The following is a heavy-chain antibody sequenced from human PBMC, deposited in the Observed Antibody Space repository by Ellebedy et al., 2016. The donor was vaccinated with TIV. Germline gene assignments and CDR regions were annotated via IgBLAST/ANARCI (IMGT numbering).Heavy chain of an antibody. Sequence: MPSETLSLTCTVSGGSISSYYWSWIRQPPGKGLEWIGYIYYSGCTNYNPSLKSRVTISVDTSKNQFSLKLSSVTAADTAVYYCARQRVYFDYWGQGTLVTVSS. CDR3: ARQRVYFDY. CDR1: GGSISSYY. CDR2: IYYSGCT. V-gene: IGHV4-59*01. J-gene: IGHJ4*02.